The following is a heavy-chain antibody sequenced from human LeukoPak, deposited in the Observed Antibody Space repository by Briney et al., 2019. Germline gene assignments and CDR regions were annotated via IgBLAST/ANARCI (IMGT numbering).Heavy chain of an antibody. V-gene: IGHV3-30*18. Sequence: GRSLRLSCAASGFTFSSYGMPWVRQAPXXXLEWVAVISYDGSNKYYADSVKGRFTISRDNSKNTLYLQMNSLRAEDTAVYYCAKDHYYDSSGYPDYWGQGTLVTVSS. D-gene: IGHD3-22*01. CDR1: GFTFSSYG. J-gene: IGHJ4*02. CDR3: AKDHYYDSSGYPDY. CDR2: ISYDGSNK.